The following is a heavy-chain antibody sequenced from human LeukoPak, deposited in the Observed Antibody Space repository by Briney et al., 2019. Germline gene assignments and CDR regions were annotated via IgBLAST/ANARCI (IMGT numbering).Heavy chain of an antibody. V-gene: IGHV4-4*02. CDR1: GGSISSGNW. CDR2: IYHSGST. Sequence: PSGTLSLTCAVSGGSISSGNWWSWVRQPPGKGLEWIGEIYHSGSTNYNPSLKSRVTISEDKSKNQFSLNLSSVTAADTAVYYCARNGLLGYYMDVWGKGTTVTVSS. D-gene: IGHD2-8*01. J-gene: IGHJ6*03. CDR3: ARNGLLGYYMDV.